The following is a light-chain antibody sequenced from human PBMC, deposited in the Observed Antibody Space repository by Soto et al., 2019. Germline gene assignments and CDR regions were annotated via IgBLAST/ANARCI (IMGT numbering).Light chain of an antibody. CDR1: QSVLSSSNNKNF. CDR3: QQYYCIPYT. J-gene: IGKJ2*01. V-gene: IGKV4-1*01. CDR2: WAS. Sequence: DIVMTQSPDSLAVSLGERATINCKSSQSVLSSSNNKNFLAWYQQKPGQSPKLLIYWASTRESGVPDRFSGSGSGTDFTLTISSLQAEDVAVYYCQQYYCIPYTFGQGTKLEIK.